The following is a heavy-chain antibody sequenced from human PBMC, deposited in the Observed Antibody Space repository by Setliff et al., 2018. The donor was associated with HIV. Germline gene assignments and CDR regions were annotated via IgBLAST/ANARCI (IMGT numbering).Heavy chain of an antibody. CDR2: ISAYNGNT. CDR3: ARDRFAVAGTYDYYGMDV. CDR1: GYTFTSYG. J-gene: IGHJ6*02. Sequence: GASEKVSCKASGYTFTSYGISWVRQAPGQGLEWMGWISAYNGNTNYAQKLQGRVTMTTDTSKSTAYIELRSLRSDEKAVYYCARDRFAVAGTYDYYGMDVWGQGTTVTVSS. D-gene: IGHD6-19*01. V-gene: IGHV1-18*01.